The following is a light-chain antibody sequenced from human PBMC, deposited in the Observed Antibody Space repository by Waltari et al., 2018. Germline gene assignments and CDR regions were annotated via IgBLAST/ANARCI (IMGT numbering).Light chain of an antibody. Sequence: DIQMTQSPSALSESVGDRVTITCRASQNINGWLAWYQQKPGTAPKLLIYRAYTLETGVPSRFSCSASETEFTLTINSLQPEDFATYYCQQYRTNWTFGQGTKVEI. CDR1: QNINGW. V-gene: IGKV1-5*03. CDR2: RAY. CDR3: QQYRTNWT. J-gene: IGKJ1*01.